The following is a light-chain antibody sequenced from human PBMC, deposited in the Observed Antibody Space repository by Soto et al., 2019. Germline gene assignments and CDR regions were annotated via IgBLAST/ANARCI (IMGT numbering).Light chain of an antibody. V-gene: IGKV1-6*01. Sequence: AIQMTQSLSSLSASVGESVPLTCRASQAIRKDLGWYQQKPGEAPKLLISAASSLQSGVPSRFSGSGSGTDFTLTISSLQPEDFATYYCLQDYNYPRTFGQGTKVDIK. J-gene: IGKJ1*01. CDR3: LQDYNYPRT. CDR2: AAS. CDR1: QAIRKD.